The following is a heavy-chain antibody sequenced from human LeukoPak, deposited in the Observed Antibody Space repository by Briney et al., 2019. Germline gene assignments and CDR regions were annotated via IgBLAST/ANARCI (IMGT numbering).Heavy chain of an antibody. J-gene: IGHJ3*02. Sequence: GGSLRLSCAASGFTFSSYWISWVRQAPGKGLEWVANIKQDGSEKYYVDSVKGRFTISRDNAKNSLYLQMNSLRAEDTAVYYCARGDDYGAFDIWGQGTMVTVSS. CDR2: IKQDGSEK. CDR1: GFTFSSYW. V-gene: IGHV3-7*01. D-gene: IGHD4/OR15-4a*01. CDR3: ARGDDYGAFDI.